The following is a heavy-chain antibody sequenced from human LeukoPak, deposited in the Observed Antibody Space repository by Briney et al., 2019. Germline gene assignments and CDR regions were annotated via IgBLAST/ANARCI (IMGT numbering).Heavy chain of an antibody. V-gene: IGHV1-69*06. Sequence: RASVKVSCKASGGTFSSYAISWVRQAPGQGLEWMGGIIPIFGTANYAQKFQGRVTITADKSTSTAYMELSSLRSEDTAVYYCARGPVTRDYFDYWGQGTLVTVSP. CDR1: GGTFSSYA. CDR2: IIPIFGTA. D-gene: IGHD5-18*01. CDR3: ARGPVTRDYFDY. J-gene: IGHJ4*02.